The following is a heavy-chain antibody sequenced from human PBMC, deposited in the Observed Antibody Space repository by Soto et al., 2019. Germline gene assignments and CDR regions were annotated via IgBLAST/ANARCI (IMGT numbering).Heavy chain of an antibody. CDR2: IIPIFGTA. J-gene: IGHJ6*02. CDR3: AASEVVIVNYYYYYGMDV. Sequence: SVKVSCKASGGTFSSYAISWVRQAPGQGLEWMGGIIPIFGTANYAQKFQGRVTITADESTSTAYMELSSLRSEDTAVYYCAASEVVIVNYYYYYGMDVWGQGTTVTVSS. D-gene: IGHD3-22*01. CDR1: GGTFSSYA. V-gene: IGHV1-69*13.